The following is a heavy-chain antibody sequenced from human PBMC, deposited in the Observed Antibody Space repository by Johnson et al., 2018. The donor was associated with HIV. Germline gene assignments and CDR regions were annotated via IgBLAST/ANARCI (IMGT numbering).Heavy chain of an antibody. CDR1: GFTFSSYA. J-gene: IGHJ3*02. CDR2: ISYDGSNK. D-gene: IGHD4-23*01. V-gene: IGHV3-30-3*01. CDR3: ARGVDGGFDI. Sequence: QVQLVESGGGVVQPGRSLRLSCAASGFTFSSYAMHWVRQAPGKGLEWVAVISYDGSNKYYADSVKGRFTISRDNSKNTLDLQMNSMRAEDTAVYYCARGVDGGFDIWGQGTMVTVSS.